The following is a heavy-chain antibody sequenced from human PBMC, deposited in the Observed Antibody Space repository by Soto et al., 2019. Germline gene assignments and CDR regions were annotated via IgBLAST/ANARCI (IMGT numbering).Heavy chain of an antibody. CDR1: GFTLSNYG. CDR3: ARQCDENSGYHHSFVE. V-gene: IGHV3-33*01. J-gene: IGHJ4*02. Sequence: GGSLRLSCGVSGFTLSNYGMHWVRRAPGKGLEWVAMIWSDGTKKYYGDAVRGRFTISRDDSKSSVHLHMNNVRVDDTAVYYCARQCDENSGYHHSFVEWGLGTMVTVSS. D-gene: IGHD3-22*01. CDR2: IWSDGTKK.